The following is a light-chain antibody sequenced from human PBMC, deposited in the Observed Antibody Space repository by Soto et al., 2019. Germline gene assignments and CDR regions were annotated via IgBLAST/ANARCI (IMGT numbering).Light chain of an antibody. CDR2: GAS. CDR1: QSVYRTY. J-gene: IGKJ2*01. V-gene: IGKV3-20*01. CDR3: QQYGSSPAT. Sequence: EIVLTQSPGTLSLTPGERATLSCRASQSVYRTYLAWYQQKPGQAPRLLIYGASSRTTGIPDRFSGGGSGTDFTLTISRLEPEDFAVYYCQQYGSSPATFGQGTKLEIK.